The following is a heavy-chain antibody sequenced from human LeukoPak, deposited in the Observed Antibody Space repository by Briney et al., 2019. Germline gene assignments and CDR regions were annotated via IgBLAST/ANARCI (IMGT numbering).Heavy chain of an antibody. CDR3: ATEWIIPGAIFDY. V-gene: IGHV1-69-2*01. J-gene: IGHJ4*02. Sequence: RWATVKISCKASGYTFRNYFIHWVQQAPGKGLEWMGRIDPEDGETLYAEKFQGRVTITADTSADTAYMDLSSLRSEDTAVYYCATEWIIPGAIFDYWGQGTLVTVSS. CDR1: GYTFRNYF. CDR2: IDPEDGET. D-gene: IGHD5-12*01.